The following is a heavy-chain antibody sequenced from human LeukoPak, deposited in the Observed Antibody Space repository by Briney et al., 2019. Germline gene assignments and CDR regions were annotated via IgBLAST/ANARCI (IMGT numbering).Heavy chain of an antibody. V-gene: IGHV3-9*03. CDR2: ISWNSGSI. J-gene: IGHJ6*03. CDR3: AKGVLDYYYMDV. Sequence: SLRLSCAASGFTFDDYAMHWVRQAPGKGLEWVSGISWNSGSIGYADSVKGRFTISGDNAKNSLYLQMNSLRAEDMALYYCAKGVLDYYYMDVWGKGTTVTVSS. CDR1: GFTFDDYA.